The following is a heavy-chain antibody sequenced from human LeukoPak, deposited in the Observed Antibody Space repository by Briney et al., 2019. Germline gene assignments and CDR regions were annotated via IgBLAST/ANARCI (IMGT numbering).Heavy chain of an antibody. CDR1: GFTFSDYY. CDR3: AGSSYSSSSSV. CDR2: ISSRGSTI. D-gene: IGHD6-6*01. V-gene: IGHV3-11*01. Sequence: PGGSLRLSCAASGFTFSDYYMSWIRQAPGKGLEWVSYISSRGSTIYYADSVKGRFTISRDNAKNSLYLQMNNLRAEDTAVYYCAGSSYSSSSSVWGQGTMVTVSS. J-gene: IGHJ3*01.